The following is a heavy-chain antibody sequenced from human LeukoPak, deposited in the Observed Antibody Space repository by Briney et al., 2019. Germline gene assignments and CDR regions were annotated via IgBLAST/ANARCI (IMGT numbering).Heavy chain of an antibody. CDR1: GGSFSGYY. D-gene: IGHD4-11*01. CDR3: ARDYSNYGWFDP. CDR2: INHSGST. J-gene: IGHJ5*02. V-gene: IGHV4-34*01. Sequence: SETLSLTCAGSGGSFSGYYSSWIRRPPGKGLEWLGEINHSGSTNYNPSLKSRATMSLDTSRNQFSLKLSSVTAADTAVYYCARDYSNYGWFDPWGQVTQVTVSS.